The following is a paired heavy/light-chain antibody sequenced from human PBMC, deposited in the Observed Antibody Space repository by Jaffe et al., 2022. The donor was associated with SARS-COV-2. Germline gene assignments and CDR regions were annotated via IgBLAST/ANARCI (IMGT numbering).Heavy chain of an antibody. V-gene: IGHV1-2*02. CDR3: AHIESDEVFDF. CDR1: GYTFSGYY. Sequence: QVQLVQSGAEVKKPGASVKVSCKASGYTFSGYYVHWVRQVPGQGLEWMGWVHPNSGVTRYAQKFQGRVTMTRDTSMSTAYMELSRLRFDDTAVYHCAHIESDEVFDFWGHGTLVTVSS. D-gene: IGHD2-21*01. CDR2: VHPNSGVT. J-gene: IGHJ3*01.
Light chain of an antibody. CDR2: DTS. V-gene: IGLV7-46*01. CDR1: TGAVTSGHY. Sequence: QAVVTQEPSLTVSPGGTVTLTCGSSTGAVTSGHYPYWFQQKPGQAPRTLIYDTSNKHSWTPARFSGSLLGGKAALALSGAQPEDEADYYCLLSYSETRVFGGGTKLTVL. CDR3: LLSYSETRV. J-gene: IGLJ3*02.